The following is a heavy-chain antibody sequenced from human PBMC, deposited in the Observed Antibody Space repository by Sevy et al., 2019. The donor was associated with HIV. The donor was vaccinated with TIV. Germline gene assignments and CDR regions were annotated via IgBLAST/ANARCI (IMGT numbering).Heavy chain of an antibody. J-gene: IGHJ4*02. V-gene: IGHV3-30*18. CDR2: ISYDGSKK. Sequence: GESRKISCAASGFTFSSHGMHWVRQAPGKGLEWVAFISYDGSKKYYTDSVKGRFTISRDNSKNTVYLQLNSLRAEDTAVYSCAKLRSAFGPLDDWGQGTLVTVSS. D-gene: IGHD3-16*01. CDR3: AKLRSAFGPLDD. CDR1: GFTFSSHG.